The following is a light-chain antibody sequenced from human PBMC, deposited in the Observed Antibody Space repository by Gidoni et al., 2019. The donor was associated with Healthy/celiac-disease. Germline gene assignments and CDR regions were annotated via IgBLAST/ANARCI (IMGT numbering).Light chain of an antibody. Sequence: EIVLTQSPATLSLSPGERDTLSCRASQSVSSYLAWYQQKPGQAPKLLIYDASNRATDFPARFSGSGSGTDFTLTISSLEPEDFAVYYCQQRSNWPPLYTFGQGTKLEIK. V-gene: IGKV3-11*01. CDR1: QSVSSY. J-gene: IGKJ2*01. CDR2: DAS. CDR3: QQRSNWPPLYT.